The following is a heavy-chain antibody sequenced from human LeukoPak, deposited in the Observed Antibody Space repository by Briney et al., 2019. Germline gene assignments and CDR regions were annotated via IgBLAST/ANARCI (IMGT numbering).Heavy chain of an antibody. CDR3: ARAYDSSGYYSYYFDY. CDR2: IYYSGST. Sequence: SQTLSLTCTVSGGSISSGDFYWSWIRQPPGKGLEWIGYIYYSGSTYYNPPLKSRVTIPGDTSKSQFSLKLSSVTAADTAVYYCARAYDSSGYYSYYFDYWGQGTLVTVSS. V-gene: IGHV4-30-4*01. CDR1: GGSISSGDFY. J-gene: IGHJ4*02. D-gene: IGHD3-22*01.